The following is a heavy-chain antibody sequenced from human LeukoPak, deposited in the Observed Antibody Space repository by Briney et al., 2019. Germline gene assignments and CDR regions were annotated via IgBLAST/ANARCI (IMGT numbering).Heavy chain of an antibody. CDR3: ARGPHCTSTSCYYFDY. V-gene: IGHV4-59*11. CDR2: IYYSGST. J-gene: IGHJ4*02. Sequence: SETLSLTCTVSGGSISSHCWSWIRQPPGKGLEWIGCIYYSGSTNYSPSLKSRVTISVDTSKNQFSLKLSSATAADTAVYYCARGPHCTSTSCYYFDYWGQGTLVTVSS. CDR1: GGSISSHC. D-gene: IGHD2-2*01.